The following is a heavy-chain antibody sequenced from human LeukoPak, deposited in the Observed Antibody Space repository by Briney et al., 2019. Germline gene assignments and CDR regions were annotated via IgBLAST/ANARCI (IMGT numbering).Heavy chain of an antibody. D-gene: IGHD5-18*01. CDR2: IYTSGST. J-gene: IGHJ4*02. CDR3: ARTVDTAMVYYFDY. V-gene: IGHV4-38-2*02. CDR1: GYSISSDYY. Sequence: SETLSLTCTVSGYSISSDYYWGWIRPPPGEGLEWIGSIYTSGSTNYNPSLKSRVTISVDTSKNQFSLKLSSVTAADTAVYYCARTVDTAMVYYFDYWGRGTLVTVSS.